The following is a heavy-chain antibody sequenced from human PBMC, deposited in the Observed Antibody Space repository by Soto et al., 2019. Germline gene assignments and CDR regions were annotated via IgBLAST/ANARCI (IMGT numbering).Heavy chain of an antibody. CDR1: GYTFTSYG. CDR3: ARDDYDSSGYYGYYFDY. V-gene: IGHV1-18*01. J-gene: IGHJ4*02. D-gene: IGHD3-22*01. CDR2: ISAYNGNT. Sequence: GASVKVSCKASGYTFTSYGISWVRQAPGQGLEWMGWISAYNGNTNYAQKLQGRVTMTTDTSTSTAYMELRSLRSDDTAVYYFARDDYDSSGYYGYYFDYWGQGTLVTVSS.